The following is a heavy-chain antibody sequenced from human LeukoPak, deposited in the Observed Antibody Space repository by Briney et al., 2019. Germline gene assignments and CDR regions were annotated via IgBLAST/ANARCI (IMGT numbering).Heavy chain of an antibody. J-gene: IGHJ4*02. CDR2: IIPIFGTA. Sequence: GASVKVSCKASGGTFSSYAISWVRQAPGQGLEWMGGIIPIFGTANYAQKFQGRVTITADESTSTAYMELSSLRSEDTAVYFCVRSVGRSGWYGEFDYWGQGTLVTVSS. V-gene: IGHV1-69*13. CDR1: GGTFSSYA. D-gene: IGHD6-19*01. CDR3: VRSVGRSGWYGEFDY.